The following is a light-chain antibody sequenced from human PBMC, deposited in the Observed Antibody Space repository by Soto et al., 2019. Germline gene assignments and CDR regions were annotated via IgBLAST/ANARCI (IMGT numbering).Light chain of an antibody. CDR2: GAS. CDR3: QQYGSSQVT. CDR1: QSVSSSY. Sequence: EIVLTQSPGTLSLSPGERATLSCRASQSVSSSYLAWDQQKPGQAPRLLIYGASSRATGIPDRFSGSGSGTDFTLTISRLQPEDFAVYYCQQYGSSQVTFGQGTRLEIK. V-gene: IGKV3-20*01. J-gene: IGKJ5*01.